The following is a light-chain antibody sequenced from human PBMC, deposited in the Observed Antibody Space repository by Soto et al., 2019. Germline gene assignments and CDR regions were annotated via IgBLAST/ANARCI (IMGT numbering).Light chain of an antibody. CDR1: QSVSSSY. V-gene: IGKV3-11*01. Sequence: EIVLTQSPGTLSLTPGERATLSCRASQSVSSSYLAWYQQKPGQAPRLLIYDASNRATGIPARFSGSGSGTDFTLTISSLEPEDFAVYYCQQRSNWPPYTFGQGTKVDIK. CDR2: DAS. CDR3: QQRSNWPPYT. J-gene: IGKJ2*01.